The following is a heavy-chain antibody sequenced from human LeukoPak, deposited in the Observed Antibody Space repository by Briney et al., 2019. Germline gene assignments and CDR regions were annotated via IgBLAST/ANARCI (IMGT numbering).Heavy chain of an antibody. CDR3: AREGTNA. CDR2: IIPIFGTA. CDR1: GGTFTSNA. Sequence: SVKVSCKASGGTFTSNAISWVRQPPGQGLEWMGGIIPIFGTANYAQKFQGRVTITTDESTSTAYMELSSLRSEDTAVYYCAREGTNAWGQGTLVTVSS. D-gene: IGHD3-10*01. V-gene: IGHV1-69*05. J-gene: IGHJ4*02.